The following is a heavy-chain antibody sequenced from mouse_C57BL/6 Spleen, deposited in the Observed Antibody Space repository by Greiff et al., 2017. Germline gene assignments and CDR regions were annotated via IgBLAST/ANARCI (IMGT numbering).Heavy chain of an antibody. J-gene: IGHJ4*01. CDR3: ARHEDRGLRREGAMDY. V-gene: IGHV1-62-2*01. CDR2: FYPGSGSI. Sequence: QVQLQQSGAELVKPGASVKLSCKASGYTFTEYTIHWVKQRSGQGLEWIGWFYPGSGSIKYNEKFKDKATLTADKSSSTVYMELSRLTSEDSAVXFCARHEDRGLRREGAMDYWGQGTSVTVSS. D-gene: IGHD2-4*01. CDR1: GYTFTEYT.